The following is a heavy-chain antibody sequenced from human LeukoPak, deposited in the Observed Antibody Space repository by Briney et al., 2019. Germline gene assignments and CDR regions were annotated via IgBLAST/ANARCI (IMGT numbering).Heavy chain of an antibody. Sequence: EASVKVSCKASGGTFSSYAISWVRQAPGQGLEWMGGIIPIFGTANYAQKFQGRVTITADESTSTAYMELSSLRSEDTAVYYCARLDYYGSGSYEDYWGQGTLVTVSS. D-gene: IGHD3-10*01. V-gene: IGHV1-69*13. J-gene: IGHJ4*02. CDR2: IIPIFGTA. CDR3: ARLDYYGSGSYEDY. CDR1: GGTFSSYA.